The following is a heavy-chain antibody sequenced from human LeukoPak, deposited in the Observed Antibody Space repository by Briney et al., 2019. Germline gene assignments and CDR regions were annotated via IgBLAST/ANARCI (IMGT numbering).Heavy chain of an antibody. CDR3: AKVAKYYYGSETYYFFEH. J-gene: IGHJ4*02. Sequence: GGSLRLSCAASGFTFTTYWMSWVRQAPGEGLEWVANIKQDGTETYYVDSVKGRFTISRDNAKNSLYLQMNSLRVEDTGVYYCAKVAKYYYGSETYYFFEHWGQGTPVTASS. V-gene: IGHV3-7*01. CDR1: GFTFTTYW. D-gene: IGHD3-10*01. CDR2: IKQDGTET.